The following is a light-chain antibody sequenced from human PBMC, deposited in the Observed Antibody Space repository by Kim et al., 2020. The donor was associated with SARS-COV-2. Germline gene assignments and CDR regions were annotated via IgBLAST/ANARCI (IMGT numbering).Light chain of an antibody. Sequence: SASVGDRVTIPCRASQNIRTYFNWYQQRPGKAPTLLISFTSNLPSGVPPRFSGGGFGTDFTLTISALEPEDFATYYCQQTYKTPYTFGQGTKLEI. CDR3: QQTYKTPYT. CDR2: FTS. J-gene: IGKJ2*01. CDR1: QNIRTY. V-gene: IGKV1-39*01.